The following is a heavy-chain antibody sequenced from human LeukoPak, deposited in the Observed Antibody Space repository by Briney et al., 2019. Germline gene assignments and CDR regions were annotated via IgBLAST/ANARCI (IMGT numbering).Heavy chain of an antibody. V-gene: IGHV4-34*01. J-gene: IGHJ1*01. CDR3: ARGRYSSGWYRAEYFQH. Sequence: SETLSLTCTVSGGSISSYYWSWIRQPPGKGLEWIGEINHSGSTNYNPSLKSRVTISVDTSKNQFSLKLSSVTAADTAVYYCARGRYSSGWYRAEYFQHWGQGTLVTVSS. CDR1: GGSISSYY. CDR2: INHSGST. D-gene: IGHD6-19*01.